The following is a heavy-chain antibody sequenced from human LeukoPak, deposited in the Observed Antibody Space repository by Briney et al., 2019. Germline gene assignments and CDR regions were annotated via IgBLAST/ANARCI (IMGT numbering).Heavy chain of an antibody. D-gene: IGHD5-18*01. J-gene: IGHJ3*02. CDR1: GFTFSSYA. Sequence: PGGSLRLSCAASGFTFSSYAMHWVRQAPGKGLEYVSAISSNGGSTYYANSVKGRFTISRDNSKNTLYLQMGSLRSEDTPVYYCATLGDTAMVSDAFDIWGQGTMVTVSS. CDR3: ATLGDTAMVSDAFDI. V-gene: IGHV3-64*01. CDR2: ISSNGGST.